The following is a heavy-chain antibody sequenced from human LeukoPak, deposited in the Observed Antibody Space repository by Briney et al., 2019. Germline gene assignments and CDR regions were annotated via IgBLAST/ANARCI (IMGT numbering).Heavy chain of an antibody. CDR1: GYTFSTPW. Sequence: GESLKISCKACGYTFSTPWIGWVRQMPGKGLEWMGFIYPGDSDTRYSPSFQGQVTISVDRSITTAYLHWSSLKASDTAMYYCTRNRVGVLEWLSRWDAFDIWGQGTMVTVST. CDR2: IYPGDSDT. D-gene: IGHD3-3*01. CDR3: TRNRVGVLEWLSRWDAFDI. V-gene: IGHV5-51*01. J-gene: IGHJ3*02.